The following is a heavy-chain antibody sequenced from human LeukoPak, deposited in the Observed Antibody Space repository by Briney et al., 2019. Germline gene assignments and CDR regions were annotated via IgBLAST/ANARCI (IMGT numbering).Heavy chain of an antibody. CDR3: ARDEVLPHTMIVVEGCFDI. J-gene: IGHJ3*02. CDR2: INPNSGGT. Sequence: GASVKVSCKASGYTFTGYYMHWVRQAPGQGLEWMGWINPNSGGTNYAQKFQGRVTMTRDTSISTAYMELSRLRSDDPAVYYCARDEVLPHTMIVVEGCFDIWGQGTMVTVSS. D-gene: IGHD3-22*01. CDR1: GYTFTGYY. V-gene: IGHV1-2*02.